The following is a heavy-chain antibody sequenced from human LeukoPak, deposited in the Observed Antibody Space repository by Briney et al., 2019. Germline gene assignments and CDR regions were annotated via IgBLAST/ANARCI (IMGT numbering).Heavy chain of an antibody. Sequence: GRSLGLSCAASGFTFSSYGMHWVRQAPGKGLEWVAVIWYDGSNKYYADSVKGRFTISRDNSKNTLYLQMNNLRAEDTAVYYCARDREYSGSYFVDYWGQGTLVTASS. CDR2: IWYDGSNK. CDR1: GFTFSSYG. CDR3: ARDREYSGSYFVDY. D-gene: IGHD1-26*01. V-gene: IGHV3-33*01. J-gene: IGHJ4*02.